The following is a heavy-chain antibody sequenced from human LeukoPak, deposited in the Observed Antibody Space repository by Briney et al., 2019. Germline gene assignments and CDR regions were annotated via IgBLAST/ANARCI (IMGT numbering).Heavy chain of an antibody. D-gene: IGHD3-10*01. CDR1: GYSFTNYW. CDR3: ARRITIVRGSYYLDY. V-gene: IGHV5-51*01. CDR2: IYPPDSDT. J-gene: IGHJ4*02. Sequence: GESLNISCKGSGYSFTNYWIGWVRQMPGKGLEWMGIIYPPDSDTRYSPSFQGQVTISADKSISTAYLQWSSLKASDTAMYYCARRITIVRGSYYLDYWGQGTLATVFS.